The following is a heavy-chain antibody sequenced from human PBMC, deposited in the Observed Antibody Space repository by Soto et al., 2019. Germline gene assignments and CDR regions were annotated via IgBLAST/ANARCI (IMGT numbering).Heavy chain of an antibody. D-gene: IGHD1-26*01. V-gene: IGHV1-46*01. CDR1: GYTFTSYY. Sequence: QVQLVQSGAEVKKPGASVKVSCKASGYTFTSYYMHWVRQAPGQGLEWMGIINPSGGSTSYAQKFEGRVTMTRDTSTSTAYMELRTLRSDATAVYYCARDPARIVGATSYFDYWGQGPLVTVPP. CDR3: ARDPARIVGATSYFDY. J-gene: IGHJ4*02. CDR2: INPSGGST.